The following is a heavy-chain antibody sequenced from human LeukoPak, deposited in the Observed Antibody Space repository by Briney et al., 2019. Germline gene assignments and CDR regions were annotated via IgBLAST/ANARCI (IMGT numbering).Heavy chain of an antibody. D-gene: IGHD3-10*01. CDR2: IKQDGSEK. CDR1: GFTFSSYA. Sequence: PGGSLRLSCAASGFTFSSYAMHWVRQAPGKGLEWVANIKQDGSEKSYVDSVRGRFTISRDNAKNSLYLQMNSLRAEDTAVYYCARDSDHVRDYWGQGTLVTVSS. CDR3: ARDSDHVRDY. V-gene: IGHV3-7*01. J-gene: IGHJ4*02.